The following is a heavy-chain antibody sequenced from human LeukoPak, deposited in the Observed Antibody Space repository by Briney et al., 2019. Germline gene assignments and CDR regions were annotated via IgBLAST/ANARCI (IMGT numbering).Heavy chain of an antibody. CDR2: IYTSGST. CDR3: ARGAYHYGSGSYYFDY. D-gene: IGHD3-10*01. CDR1: GGSISIYY. J-gene: IGHJ4*02. Sequence: PSETLSLTCTVSGGSISIYYWSWIRQPAGKGLEWIGRIYTSGSTNHNPSLKSRVTMSVDKSKNQLSLKLSSVTAADTAMYYCARGAYHYGSGSYYFDYWGQGTLVTVSS. V-gene: IGHV4-4*07.